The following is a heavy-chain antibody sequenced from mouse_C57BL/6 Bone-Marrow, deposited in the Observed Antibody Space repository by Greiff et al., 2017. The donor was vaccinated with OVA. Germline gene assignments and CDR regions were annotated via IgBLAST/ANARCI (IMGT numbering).Heavy chain of an antibody. D-gene: IGHD2-5*01. J-gene: IGHJ4*01. CDR3: AREGAYYSNYDYYAMDY. V-gene: IGHV1-59*01. CDR2: IDPSDSYT. Sequence: QVQLKQPGAELVRPGTSVKLSCKASGYTFTSYWMHWVKQRPGQGLEWIGVIDPSDSYTNYNQKFKGKATLTVDTSSSTAYMQLSSLTSEDSAVYYCAREGAYYSNYDYYAMDYWGQGTSVTVSS. CDR1: GYTFTSYW.